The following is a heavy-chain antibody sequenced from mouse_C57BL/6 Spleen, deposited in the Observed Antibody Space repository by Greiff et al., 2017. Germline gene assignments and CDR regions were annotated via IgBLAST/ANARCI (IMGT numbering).Heavy chain of an antibody. D-gene: IGHD1-1*01. CDR1: GFTFSSYA. Sequence: EVKLMESGGGLVKPGGSLKLSCAASGFTFSSYAMSWVRQTPEKRLEWVATISDGGSYTYYPDNVKGRFTISRDNAKNNLYLQMSHLKSEDTAMYYCARVNYYGSRGYAMDYWGQGTSVTVSS. V-gene: IGHV5-4*03. CDR3: ARVNYYGSRGYAMDY. J-gene: IGHJ4*01. CDR2: ISDGGSYT.